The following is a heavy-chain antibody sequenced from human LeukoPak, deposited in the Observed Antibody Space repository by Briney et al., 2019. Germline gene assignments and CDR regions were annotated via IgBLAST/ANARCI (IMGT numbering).Heavy chain of an antibody. CDR2: STDSGRDT. V-gene: IGHV3-23*01. J-gene: IGHJ4*02. CDR1: GCTFSRYS. CDR3: AKGTLGSCSGATCYEFGN. Sequence: GGSLRLFCAASGCTFSRYSMSWIRQAPGKGLERVSSSTDSGRDTYYAGSVKGRITISRDNSRNTLYLQLNSLRAEDTALYYCAKGTLGSCSGATCYEFGNWGQGTLVTVSS. D-gene: IGHD2-2*01.